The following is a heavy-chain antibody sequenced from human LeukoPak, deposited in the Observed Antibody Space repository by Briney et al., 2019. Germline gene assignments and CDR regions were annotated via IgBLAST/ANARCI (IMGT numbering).Heavy chain of an antibody. J-gene: IGHJ4*02. Sequence: GGSLRLSCAASGFTFSDYAMNWVRQAPGRGLEWVSAVSGSGGITYYADSVKGRFTISRDNSKNTLYLQMNSLRAEDTAVYYSARGDSSGYPDYWGQGTLVTVSS. CDR2: VSGSGGIT. V-gene: IGHV3-23*01. D-gene: IGHD3-22*01. CDR3: ARGDSSGYPDY. CDR1: GFTFSDYA.